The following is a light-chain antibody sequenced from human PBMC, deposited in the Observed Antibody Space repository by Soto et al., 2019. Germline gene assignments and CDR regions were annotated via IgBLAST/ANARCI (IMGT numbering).Light chain of an antibody. J-gene: IGKJ5*01. CDR2: GAS. CDR3: QQYGISLIT. CDR1: QSVGSIY. Sequence: EIVLTQSPGTLSLSQGERATLSCRASQSVGSIYLAWYQQKVGQAPRLLIYGASSRATGIPDRFSGSGSGTDFTLTISRLEPEDFAVYYCQQYGISLITFGQGTRLEI. V-gene: IGKV3-20*01.